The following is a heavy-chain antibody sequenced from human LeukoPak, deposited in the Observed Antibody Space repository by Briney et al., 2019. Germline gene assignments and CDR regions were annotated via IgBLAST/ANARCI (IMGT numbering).Heavy chain of an antibody. Sequence: PGGSLRLSCAASGFTFSSYGMHWVRQAPGRGLEWVASIRYDGSNKYYADSVKGRFTISRDNSKNTLYLQMNSLRPDDTAVYYCAKDLGPVALNGGDYWGQGTLVTVSS. J-gene: IGHJ4*02. CDR2: IRYDGSNK. CDR3: AKDLGPVALNGGDY. V-gene: IGHV3-30*02. D-gene: IGHD6-19*01. CDR1: GFTFSSYG.